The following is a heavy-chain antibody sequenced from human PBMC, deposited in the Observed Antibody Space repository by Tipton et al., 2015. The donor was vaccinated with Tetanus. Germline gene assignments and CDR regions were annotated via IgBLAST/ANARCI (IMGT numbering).Heavy chain of an antibody. Sequence: TLSLTCSVSGDSLSSADYYWSWIRQPPGKGLEWIGYVSDSGSTYSNPSLRSRIIISVDTSKNQFSLILSSVTAADTAVYYCARATPSGSYFVRYYSMDVWGQGTTVVVSS. CDR2: VSDSGST. V-gene: IGHV4-30-4*01. CDR1: GDSLSSADYY. J-gene: IGHJ6*02. D-gene: IGHD3-22*01. CDR3: ARATPSGSYFVRYYSMDV.